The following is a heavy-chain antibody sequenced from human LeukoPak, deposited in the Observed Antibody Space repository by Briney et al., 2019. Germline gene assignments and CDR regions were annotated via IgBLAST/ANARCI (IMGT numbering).Heavy chain of an antibody. CDR2: ISGSGGST. D-gene: IGHD3-22*01. V-gene: IGHV3-23*01. J-gene: IGHJ4*02. CDR1: GFTFSSYA. Sequence: GGALRLSCAASGFTFSSYAMSWVRQAPGKGLEWVSAISGSGGSTYYADSVKGRFTISRDNSKNTLYLQMNSLRAEDTAVYYCAKRRDYYDSSGYYYVGFDYWGQGTLVTVSS. CDR3: AKRRDYYDSSGYYYVGFDY.